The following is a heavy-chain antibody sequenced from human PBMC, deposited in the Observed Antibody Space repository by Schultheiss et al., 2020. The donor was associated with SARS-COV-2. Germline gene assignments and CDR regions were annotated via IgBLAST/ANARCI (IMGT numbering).Heavy chain of an antibody. CDR1: GFTFSNAW. CDR2: INSDGSST. Sequence: GGSLRLSCAASGFTFSNAWMNWVRQAPGKGLEWVSRINSDGSSTSYADSVKGRFTISRDNSKNTLYLQVNSLRAEDTAVYYCAKSIVGATFRYFDYWGQGTLVTVSS. V-gene: IGHV3-74*01. J-gene: IGHJ4*02. CDR3: AKSIVGATFRYFDY. D-gene: IGHD1-26*01.